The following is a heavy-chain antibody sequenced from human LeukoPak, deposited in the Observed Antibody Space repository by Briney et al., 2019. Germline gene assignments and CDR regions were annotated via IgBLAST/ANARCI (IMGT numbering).Heavy chain of an antibody. CDR1: GYTFSIYE. V-gene: IGHV3-48*03. J-gene: IGHJ6*04. D-gene: IGHD3-10*02. CDR2: ISSSGSTI. CDR3: AELGITMIGGV. Sequence: GGSLRVSCAASGYTFSIYEMIWVRQAPGKALEWVSYISSSGSTIYYADSVKGRFTISRDNAKNSLYLQMNSLRAEDTAVYYCAELGITMIGGVWGKGTTVTISS.